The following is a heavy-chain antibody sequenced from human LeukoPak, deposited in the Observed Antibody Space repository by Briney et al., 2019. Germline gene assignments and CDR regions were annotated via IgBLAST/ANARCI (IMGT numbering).Heavy chain of an antibody. D-gene: IGHD4-23*01. Sequence: PSETLSLTCTVSGGSISSYYWSWIRQPPEKGLEWIGYIYYSGSTNYNPSLKSRVTISVDTSKNQFSLKLSSVTAADTAVYYCARLRVQNYGGNWGFDYWGQGTLVTVSS. CDR2: IYYSGST. CDR3: ARLRVQNYGGNWGFDY. J-gene: IGHJ4*02. CDR1: GGSISSYY. V-gene: IGHV4-59*01.